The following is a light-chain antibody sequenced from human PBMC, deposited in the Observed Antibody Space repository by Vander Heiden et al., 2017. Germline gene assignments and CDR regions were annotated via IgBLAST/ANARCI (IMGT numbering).Light chain of an antibody. J-gene: IGKJ2*01. V-gene: IGKV2-30*01. CDR3: MQDTRSPYT. CDR2: KVS. CDR1: QSFVYREGNTY. Sequence: DVVMTQSPRPLPVTRGQPAYIYCRSSQSFVYREGNTYLNWYQQRPGQSPRRLIYKVSNRDSGVPDRFSGSGSGTDFTLKISRVEAEDVGFYYCMQDTRSPYTFGQGTKLEIK.